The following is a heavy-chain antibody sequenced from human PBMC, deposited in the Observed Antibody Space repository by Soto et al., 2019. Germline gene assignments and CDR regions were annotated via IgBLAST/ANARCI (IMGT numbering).Heavy chain of an antibody. Sequence: ASVKVSCKASGYTFTSYDINWVRQATGQGLEWMGWMNPNSGNTGYAQKFQGRVTMTRNTSISTAYMELSSLRSEDTAVYYCARFRNYRTYYYYYGMDVWGQGTTVTVSS. J-gene: IGHJ6*02. V-gene: IGHV1-8*01. CDR1: GYTFTSYD. D-gene: IGHD1-7*01. CDR2: MNPNSGNT. CDR3: ARFRNYRTYYYYYGMDV.